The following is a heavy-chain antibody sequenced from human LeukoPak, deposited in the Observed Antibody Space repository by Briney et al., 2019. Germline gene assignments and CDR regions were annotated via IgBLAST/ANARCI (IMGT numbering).Heavy chain of an antibody. D-gene: IGHD2/OR15-2a*01. CDR1: GFTFSSYW. CDR3: ARDRDFSFDY. J-gene: IGHJ4*02. Sequence: GGSLRLSCAASGFTFSSYWMHWVRQAPGKGLVWVSRTNSDGRSTSYADSVKGRFTISRDNAKNTLYLQMNSLRAEDTAVYYCARDRDFSFDYWGQGTLVTVSS. CDR2: TNSDGRST. V-gene: IGHV3-74*01.